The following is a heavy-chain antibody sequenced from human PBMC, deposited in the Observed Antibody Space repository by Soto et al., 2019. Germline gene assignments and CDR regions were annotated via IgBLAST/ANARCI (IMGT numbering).Heavy chain of an antibody. CDR1: GYTFISYD. D-gene: IGHD1-26*01. CDR2: MNPNSGNT. V-gene: IGHV1-8*01. Sequence: QVQLVQSGAEVKKPGASVKVSCKASGYTFISYDINWVRQATGKGLEWMGWMNPNSGNTGYAQKFQGRVTRTRTTSRITADRELRRLRSEDTAVYYCAVEEGANRVDYWGQGTLVTVSS. J-gene: IGHJ4*02. CDR3: AVEEGANRVDY.